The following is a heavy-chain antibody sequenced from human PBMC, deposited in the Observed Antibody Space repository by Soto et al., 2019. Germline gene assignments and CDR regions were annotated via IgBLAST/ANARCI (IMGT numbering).Heavy chain of an antibody. Sequence: QVTLKESGPVLVKPTETLTLTCTVSGFSLSNARMGVSWIRQPPGKALEWLAHIFSNDEKSYSTSLKSRLTXSXXTSKRQVVLTMTNMDPVDTATYYCARTATEGAFDIWGQGTMVTVSS. J-gene: IGHJ3*02. CDR3: ARTATEGAFDI. V-gene: IGHV2-26*01. D-gene: IGHD1-26*01. CDR1: GFSLSNARMG. CDR2: IFSNDEK.